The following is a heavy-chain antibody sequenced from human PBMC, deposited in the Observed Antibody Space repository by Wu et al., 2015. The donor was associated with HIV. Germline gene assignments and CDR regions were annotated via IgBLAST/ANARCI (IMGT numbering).Heavy chain of an antibody. CDR2: IITIFNIT. CDR3: ARDLARDTMIRARPRYPMDV. Sequence: QVQLVQSGAEVKRPGSSVKVSCKASGGTFSNYAITWVRQAPGQGLEWMGGIITIFNITNYAQKFQDRVTFLADASTSTAYMEVSSLRSEDTAVYYCARDLARDTMIRARPRYPMDVWGQGTTVTVSS. V-gene: IGHV1-69*12. D-gene: IGHD3-10*01. CDR1: GGTFSNYA. J-gene: IGHJ6*02.